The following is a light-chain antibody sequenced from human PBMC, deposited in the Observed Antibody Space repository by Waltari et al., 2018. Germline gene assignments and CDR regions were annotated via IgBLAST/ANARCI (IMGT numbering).Light chain of an antibody. CDR2: GAS. V-gene: IGKV3-20*01. J-gene: IGKJ1*01. CDR1: QSISSSD. CDR3: QYYGRSPWP. Sequence: EIVLTQSPGTLSLSPGARATLSCRASQSISSSDLGWYQQKSGLAPRLLIYGASRRATGSPDRFSGSGSGTDFTLTISSLEPEDFAVYYCQYYGRSPWPFGQGTKVEIK.